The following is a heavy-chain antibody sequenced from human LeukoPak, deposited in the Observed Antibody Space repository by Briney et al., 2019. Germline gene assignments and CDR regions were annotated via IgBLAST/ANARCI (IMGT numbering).Heavy chain of an antibody. V-gene: IGHV4-59*01. J-gene: IGHJ4*02. Sequence: SETLSLNCNVSGGSISGYYWSWIRQPPGKGLEWIGYIYFSGGTNYNPSLNSRVTISVDTSKNQFSLKLSSVTAADTAIYYCARGSPRRDDYGGSLDYWGRGTLVTVSS. CDR3: ARGSPRRDDYGGSLDY. CDR2: IYFSGGT. CDR1: GGSISGYY. D-gene: IGHD4-23*01.